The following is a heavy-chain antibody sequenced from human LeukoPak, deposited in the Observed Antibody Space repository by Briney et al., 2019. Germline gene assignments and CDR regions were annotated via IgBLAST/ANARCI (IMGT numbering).Heavy chain of an antibody. CDR2: INPNSGGT. CDR1: GYTFTGYY. CDR3: TGDERRGTYGHWFDP. D-gene: IGHD3-16*01. J-gene: IGHJ5*02. Sequence: GASVKVSCKVSGYTFTGYYMHWVRQAPGQGLEWMGWINPNSGGTNYAQNFQGWVTMTRDTSISTAYMELSRLRSDDTAVYYCTGDERRGTYGHWFDPWGQGTLVTVSS. V-gene: IGHV1-2*04.